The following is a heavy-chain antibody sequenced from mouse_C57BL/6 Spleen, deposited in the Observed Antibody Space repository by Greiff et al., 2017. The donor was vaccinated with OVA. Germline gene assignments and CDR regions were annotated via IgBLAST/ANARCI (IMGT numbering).Heavy chain of an antibody. D-gene: IGHD2-5*01. V-gene: IGHV1-76*01. CDR1: GYTFTDYY. CDR2: IYPGSGNT. CDR3: AREDSNYYAMDY. Sequence: QVQLQQSGAELVRPGASVKLSCKASGYTFTDYYINWVKQRPGQGLEWIARIYPGSGNTYYNEKFKGKATLTAEKSSSTAYMQLSSLTSEDSAVYFCAREDSNYYAMDYWGQGTSVTVSS. J-gene: IGHJ4*01.